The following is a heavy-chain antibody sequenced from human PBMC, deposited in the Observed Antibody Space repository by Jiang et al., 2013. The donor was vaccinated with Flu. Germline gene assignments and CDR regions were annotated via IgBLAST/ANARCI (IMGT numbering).Heavy chain of an antibody. Sequence: QLVESGAEVKKPGESLKISCKGSGYSFTSYWIGWVRQMPGKGLEWMGIIYPGDSDTRYSPSFQGQVTISADKSISTAYLQWSSLKASDTAMYYCARRRGLVREGYYFDYWGQGTLVTVSS. CDR1: GYSFTSYW. CDR2: IYPGDSDT. CDR3: ARRRGLVREGYYFDY. V-gene: IGHV5-51*01. D-gene: IGHD6-19*01. J-gene: IGHJ4*02.